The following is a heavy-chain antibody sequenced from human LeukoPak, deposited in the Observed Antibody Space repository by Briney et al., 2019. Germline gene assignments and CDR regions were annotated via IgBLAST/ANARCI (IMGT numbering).Heavy chain of an antibody. CDR1: GGSISSYY. D-gene: IGHD6-19*01. J-gene: IGHJ4*02. CDR2: IYTSGST. V-gene: IGHV4-4*07. Sequence: SETLPLTCTVSGGSISSYYWSWIRQPAGKGLEWIGRIYTSGSTNYNPSLKSRVTMSVDTSKNQFSLKLSSVTAADTAVYYCARGPSPSYSSGWWVFDYWGQGTLVTVSS. CDR3: ARGPSPSYSSGWWVFDY.